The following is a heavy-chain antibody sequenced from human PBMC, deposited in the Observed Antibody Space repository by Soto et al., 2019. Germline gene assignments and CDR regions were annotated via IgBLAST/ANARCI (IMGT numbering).Heavy chain of an antibody. CDR2: INHSGST. CDR3: ARRAMIVVVITTDWFDP. D-gene: IGHD3-22*01. Sequence: PSETLSLTCAVYGRSFSGYYWSWIRQPPGKGLEWIGEINHSGSTNYNPSLKSRVTISVDTSKNQFSLKLSSVTAADTAVYYCARRAMIVVVITTDWFDPWGQGTLVTVSS. J-gene: IGHJ5*02. CDR1: GRSFSGYY. V-gene: IGHV4-34*01.